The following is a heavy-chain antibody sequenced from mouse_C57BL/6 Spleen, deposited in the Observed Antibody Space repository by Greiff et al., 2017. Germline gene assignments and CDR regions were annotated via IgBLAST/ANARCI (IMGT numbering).Heavy chain of an antibody. D-gene: IGHD1-1*01. CDR3: ARYGDMTTAWYFDV. CDR1: GYTFTSYW. J-gene: IGHJ1*03. V-gene: IGHV1-69*01. Sequence: QVQLQQPGAELVMPGASVKLSCKASGYTFTSYWMPWVKQRPGQGLEWIGEIDPSDSYTNYNQKFKGKSTLTVDKSSSTAYMQLSSLTSEDSAVYYCARYGDMTTAWYFDVWGTGTTVTVAT. CDR2: IDPSDSYT.